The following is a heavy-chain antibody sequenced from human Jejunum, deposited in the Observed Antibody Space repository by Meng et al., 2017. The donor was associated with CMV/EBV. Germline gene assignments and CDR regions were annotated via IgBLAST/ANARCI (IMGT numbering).Heavy chain of an antibody. CDR1: GFTVSRYW. Sequence: ASGFTVSRYWMQWVRQAPGKGLVWVSRINSDGSSISYADSVKGRFTISRDNAKNTLYLQMNSLRAEDTAVYYCAREASGDCYDYWGQGTLVTVSS. V-gene: IGHV3-74*01. J-gene: IGHJ4*02. CDR3: AREASGDCYDY. D-gene: IGHD2-21*01. CDR2: INSDGSSI.